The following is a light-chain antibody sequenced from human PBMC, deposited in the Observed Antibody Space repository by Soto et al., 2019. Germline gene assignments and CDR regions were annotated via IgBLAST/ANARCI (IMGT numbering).Light chain of an antibody. J-gene: IGLJ2*01. V-gene: IGLV2-14*03. CDR3: SSYTSSTTLKV. CDR1: SSDVGGYNY. Sequence: QSALTQPASVSGSPGQSITISCTGTSSDVGGYNYVSWYQQHPGKAPKLMIYDVSNRPSGVSNRCSGSKSGNTASLTISGLQAEDEADYYCSSYTSSTTLKVFGGGTKVTVL. CDR2: DVS.